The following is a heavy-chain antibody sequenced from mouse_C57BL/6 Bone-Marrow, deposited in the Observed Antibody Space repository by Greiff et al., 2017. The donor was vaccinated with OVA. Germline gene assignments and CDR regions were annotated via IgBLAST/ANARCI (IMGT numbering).Heavy chain of an antibody. Sequence: QVQLKESGAELVRPGTSVKMSCKASGYTFTNYWIGWAKQRPGHGLEWIGDIYPGGGYTNYNEKFKGKATLTADKSSSTAYMQFSSLTSEDSAIYYCARWGGNWDLDYWGQGTTLTVSS. CDR1: GYTFTNYW. J-gene: IGHJ2*01. CDR2: IYPGGGYT. CDR3: ARWGGNWDLDY. V-gene: IGHV1-63*01. D-gene: IGHD4-1*01.